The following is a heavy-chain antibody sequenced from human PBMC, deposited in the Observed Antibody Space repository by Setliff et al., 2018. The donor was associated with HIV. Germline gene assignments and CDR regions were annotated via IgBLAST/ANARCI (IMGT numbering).Heavy chain of an antibody. CDR2: ISWNSGSI. CDR1: GFTFDDYA. Sequence: PGGSLRLSCAASGFTFDDYAMHWVRQAPGKGLEWVSGISWNSGSIGYADSVKGRFTISRDNAQNSLYLQMNSLRSEDTALYYCAKSPNRYSPLDWFDPWGQGTLVTVSS. D-gene: IGHD5-18*01. V-gene: IGHV3-9*01. J-gene: IGHJ5*02. CDR3: AKSPNRYSPLDWFDP.